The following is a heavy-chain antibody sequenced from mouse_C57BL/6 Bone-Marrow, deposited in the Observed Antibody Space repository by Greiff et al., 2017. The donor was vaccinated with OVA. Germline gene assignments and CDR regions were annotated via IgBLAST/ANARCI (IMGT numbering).Heavy chain of an antibody. V-gene: IGHV1-69*01. D-gene: IGHD2-3*01. CDR2: IDPSDSYT. J-gene: IGHJ1*03. Sequence: ESGAELVMPGASVKLSCKASGYTFTSYWLHWVKQSPGQGLEWIGEIDPSDSYTNYNQKCKGKSTLTVDKSSSTAYMQLSSLTSEDSAVYYCARNGYWTYWYFDVWGTGTTVTVSS. CDR3: ARNGYWTYWYFDV. CDR1: GYTFTSYW.